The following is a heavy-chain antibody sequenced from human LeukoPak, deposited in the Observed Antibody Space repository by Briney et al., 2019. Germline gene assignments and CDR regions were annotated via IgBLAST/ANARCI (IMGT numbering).Heavy chain of an antibody. CDR3: ARNDPSRYYYGMDV. V-gene: IGHV4-59*01. CDR2: IYYSGST. CDR1: GGSISSYY. Sequence: ASETLSLTCTVSGGSISSYYWSWIRQPPGKGLEWIGYIYYSGSTNYNPSLKSRVTISVDTSKNQFSLKLSSVTAADAAVYYCARNDPSRYYYGMDVWGQGTTVTVSS. J-gene: IGHJ6*02.